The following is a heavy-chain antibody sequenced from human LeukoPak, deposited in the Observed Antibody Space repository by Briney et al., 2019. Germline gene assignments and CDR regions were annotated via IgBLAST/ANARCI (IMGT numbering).Heavy chain of an antibody. Sequence: GGSLRLSCAASGLTVSSNYMSWVRQAPGKGREWVSVLYGAGSTYYADSVKGRFTISRDNSKNTLFLQMNSLRGEDTAVYYCARGGTPGYSTGWIDYWGQGTLVTVSS. CDR3: ARGGTPGYSTGWIDY. D-gene: IGHD6-19*01. J-gene: IGHJ4*02. CDR1: GLTVSSNY. V-gene: IGHV3-53*05. CDR2: LYGAGST.